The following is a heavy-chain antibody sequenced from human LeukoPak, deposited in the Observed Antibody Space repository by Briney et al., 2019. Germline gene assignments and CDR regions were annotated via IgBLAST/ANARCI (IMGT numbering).Heavy chain of an antibody. Sequence: ASVKVSCKASGGTFSSYAISWVRQAPGQGLEWMGRIIPIFGIANYAQKFQGRVTITADKSTSTAYMELSSLRSEDTAVYYCARDLGTYYYDSSGSLFDYWGQGTLVTVSS. V-gene: IGHV1-69*04. CDR2: IIPIFGIA. J-gene: IGHJ4*02. CDR1: GGTFSSYA. D-gene: IGHD3-22*01. CDR3: ARDLGTYYYDSSGSLFDY.